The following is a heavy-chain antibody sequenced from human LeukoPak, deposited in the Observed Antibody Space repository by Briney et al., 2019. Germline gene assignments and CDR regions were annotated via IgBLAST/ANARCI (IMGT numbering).Heavy chain of an antibody. J-gene: IGHJ4*02. CDR1: GFTFSSYA. D-gene: IGHD6-19*01. CDR2: ISGSGGST. V-gene: IGHV3-23*01. Sequence: PGGSLRLSCAASGFTFSSYAMSWVRQAPGKGLEWVSAISGSGGSTYYADSVKGRFTISRDNSKNTLYLQMNSLRAEDTAVYYCARDGLDGYNSGWYPEYWGQGTLVTVSS. CDR3: ARDGLDGYNSGWYPEY.